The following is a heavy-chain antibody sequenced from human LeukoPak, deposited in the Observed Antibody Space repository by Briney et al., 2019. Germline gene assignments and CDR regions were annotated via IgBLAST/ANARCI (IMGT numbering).Heavy chain of an antibody. J-gene: IGHJ4*02. D-gene: IGHD3-10*01. V-gene: IGHV1-69*04. Sequence: VASVKVSCKASGGTFSSYAISWVRQAPGQGLEWMGRIIPILGIANYAQKFQGRVTITADKSTSTAYMELSSLRPEDTAVYYCARGTRAGSYYSDYWGQGTLVTVSS. CDR3: ARGTRAGSYYSDY. CDR2: IIPILGIA. CDR1: GGTFSSYA.